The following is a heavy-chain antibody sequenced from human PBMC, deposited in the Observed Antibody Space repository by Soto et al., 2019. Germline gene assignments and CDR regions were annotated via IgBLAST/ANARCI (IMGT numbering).Heavy chain of an antibody. CDR1: GYTFTSYY. Sequence: GASVKVSCKASGYTFTSYYINWVRRATGQGLEWMGGINPIIGTANYAQKFQGRVTITGDESTSTAYMELSSLRSEDTAVYYCARGGSSWYMGYYYYYGMDVWGQGTTVTVSS. CDR3: ARGGSSWYMGYYYYYGMDV. V-gene: IGHV1-69*13. D-gene: IGHD6-13*01. J-gene: IGHJ6*02. CDR2: INPIIGTA.